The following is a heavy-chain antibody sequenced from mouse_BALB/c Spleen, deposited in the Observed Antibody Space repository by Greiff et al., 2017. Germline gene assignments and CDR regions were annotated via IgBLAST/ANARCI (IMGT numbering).Heavy chain of an antibody. CDR3: ARGGITTAWFAY. Sequence: DVKVVESGGGLVQPGGSRKLSCAASGFTFSSFGMHWVRQAPEKGLEWVAYISSGSSTIYYADTVKGRFTISSDNPKNTLFLQMTSLRSEDTAMYYCARGGITTAWFAYWGQGTLVTVSA. CDR2: ISSGSSTI. J-gene: IGHJ3*01. D-gene: IGHD2-4*01. V-gene: IGHV5-17*02. CDR1: GFTFSSFG.